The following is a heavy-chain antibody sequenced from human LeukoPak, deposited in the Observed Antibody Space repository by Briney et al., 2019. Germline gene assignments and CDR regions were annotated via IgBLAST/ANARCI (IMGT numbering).Heavy chain of an antibody. Sequence: SETLSLTCAVYGGSLSGYYWSWIRQPPGKGLEWIGEINHSGSTNYNPSLKSRVTISVDTSKNQFSLKLSSVTAADTAVYYCARISKYYDILSGPFYGMDVWGQGTTVTVSS. V-gene: IGHV4-34*01. J-gene: IGHJ6*02. CDR1: GGSLSGYY. CDR2: INHSGST. D-gene: IGHD3-9*01. CDR3: ARISKYYDILSGPFYGMDV.